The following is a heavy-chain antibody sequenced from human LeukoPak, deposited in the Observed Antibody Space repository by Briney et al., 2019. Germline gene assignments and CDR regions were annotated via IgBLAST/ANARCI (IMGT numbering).Heavy chain of an antibody. CDR1: GGSISSSSYY. J-gene: IGHJ4*02. V-gene: IGHV4-39*01. D-gene: IGHD6-6*01. CDR2: IYYSGST. Sequence: PSETLSLTCTVSGGSISSSSYYWGWLRQPRGKGGEWIGSIYYSGSTYYNPSLKSRVTISVDTSKTQFSLKLSSVTAANTAVYYCARHKVDKYSSSSRYFDYWGQGTLVTVSS. CDR3: ARHKVDKYSSSSRYFDY.